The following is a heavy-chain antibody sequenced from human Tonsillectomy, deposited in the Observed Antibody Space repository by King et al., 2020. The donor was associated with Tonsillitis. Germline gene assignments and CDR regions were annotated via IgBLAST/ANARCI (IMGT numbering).Heavy chain of an antibody. V-gene: IGHV1-69*01. Sequence: QLVQSGAEVKKPGSSVKVSCKASGDTFSSYSISWVRQARGQGLEWMGGTIPLFGTANYAQKFQGRVTIIADESTSTAYMELSSLRSEDTAVYYWARAEDTAIAYYMGVGRKGTTVRVS. D-gene: IGHD5-18*01. CDR2: TIPLFGTA. CDR1: GDTFSSYS. J-gene: IGHJ6*03. CDR3: ARAEDTAIAYYMGV.